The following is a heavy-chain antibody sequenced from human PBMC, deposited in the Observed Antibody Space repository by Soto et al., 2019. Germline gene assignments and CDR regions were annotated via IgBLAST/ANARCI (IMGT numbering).Heavy chain of an antibody. CDR2: INPNSGDT. Sequence: QVQLVQSGAEVKKPGASVKVSCKASGYTFISYHMHWVRQAPGQGLEWMGWINPNSGDTNYAQKFQGRVTMTWDTSSSTAYMELSRLRSDDTAVYYCARGGPRTTDRFDYWGQGTLVTVSS. V-gene: IGHV1-2*02. J-gene: IGHJ4*02. CDR3: ARGGPRTTDRFDY. D-gene: IGHD1-7*01. CDR1: GYTFISYH.